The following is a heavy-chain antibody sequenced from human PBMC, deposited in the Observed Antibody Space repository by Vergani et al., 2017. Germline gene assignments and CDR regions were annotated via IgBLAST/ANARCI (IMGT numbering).Heavy chain of an antibody. V-gene: IGHV3-33*05. J-gene: IGHJ4*02. D-gene: IGHD3-22*01. CDR2: ISFDGTNE. CDR3: ARLSYDTTPYLQGGYDC. Sequence: QVQLVETGGGVVQPGGSLRLYCATSGFSFNTYGAHWVRQAPGKGLEWVVGISFDGTNEYYPDLVKGRFTISRDNSKNMLYLQMNSLRAEDTAVYYCARLSYDTTPYLQGGYDCWGQGTLVSVSS. CDR1: GFSFNTYG.